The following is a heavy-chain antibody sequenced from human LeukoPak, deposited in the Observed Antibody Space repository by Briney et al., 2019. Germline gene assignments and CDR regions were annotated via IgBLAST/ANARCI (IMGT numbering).Heavy chain of an antibody. CDR3: ARGLSIAVAGTSPRNWFDP. V-gene: IGHV4-34*01. CDR2: INHSGST. J-gene: IGHJ5*02. D-gene: IGHD6-19*01. CDR1: GGSFSGYY. Sequence: SETLSLTCAVYGGSFSGYYWGWIRQPPGKGLEWIGEINHSGSTNYNPSLKSRVTISVDTSKNQFSLKLSSVTAADTAVYYCARGLSIAVAGTSPRNWFDPWGQGTLVTVSS.